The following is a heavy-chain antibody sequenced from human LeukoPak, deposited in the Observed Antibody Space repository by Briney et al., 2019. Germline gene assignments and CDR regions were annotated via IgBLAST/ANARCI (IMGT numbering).Heavy chain of an antibody. CDR1: GFTFSSYW. Sequence: GGSLRLSCSASGFTFSSYWMHWVRQAPGKGLVWVSRINSDGSYTNYADSVKGRFTISRDNAKNTLYLQMNSLRAGDTAVYYCATLGTMVRGVIMDYWGQGTLVTVSS. V-gene: IGHV3-74*01. CDR2: INSDGSYT. D-gene: IGHD3-10*01. J-gene: IGHJ4*02. CDR3: ATLGTMVRGVIMDY.